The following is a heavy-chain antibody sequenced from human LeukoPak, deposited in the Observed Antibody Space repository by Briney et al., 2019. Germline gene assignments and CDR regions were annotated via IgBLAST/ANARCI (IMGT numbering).Heavy chain of an antibody. D-gene: IGHD5-12*01. CDR3: ARDWVRYSGYDQRFDY. CDR2: ISAYNGNT. Sequence: ASVTVSFMASGYTFTSYGISWVRQAPGQGLEWMGWISAYNGNTNYAQKLQGRVTMTTDTSTSTAYMELRSLRSDDTAVYYCARDWVRYSGYDQRFDYWGQGTLVTVSS. V-gene: IGHV1-18*01. CDR1: GYTFTSYG. J-gene: IGHJ4*02.